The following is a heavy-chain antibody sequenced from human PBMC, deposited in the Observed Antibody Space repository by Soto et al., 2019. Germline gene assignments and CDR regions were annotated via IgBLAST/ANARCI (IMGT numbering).Heavy chain of an antibody. V-gene: IGHV1-18*01. D-gene: IGHD3-22*01. Sequence: ASVKVSCKASGYTFTSYGISWVRQAPGQGLEWMGWISAYNGNTNYAQKLQGRVTMTTDTSTSTAYMELRSLRSDDTAAYYCARVGGYDSSGYYSYYFDYWGQGTLVTVSS. CDR2: ISAYNGNT. CDR3: ARVGGYDSSGYYSYYFDY. J-gene: IGHJ4*02. CDR1: GYTFTSYG.